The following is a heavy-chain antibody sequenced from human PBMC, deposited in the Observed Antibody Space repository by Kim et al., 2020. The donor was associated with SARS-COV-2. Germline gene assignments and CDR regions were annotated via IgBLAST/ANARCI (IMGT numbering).Heavy chain of an antibody. Sequence: GGSLRLSCAASGFTFSSYAMSWVRQAPGKGLEWVSAISGSGGSTYYADSVKGRFTISRDNSKNTLYLQMNSLRAEDTAVYYCAKVPSWGSVDYYYGMDVWGQGTTVTVSS. D-gene: IGHD7-27*01. V-gene: IGHV3-23*01. CDR3: AKVPSWGSVDYYYGMDV. J-gene: IGHJ6*02. CDR2: ISGSGGST. CDR1: GFTFSSYA.